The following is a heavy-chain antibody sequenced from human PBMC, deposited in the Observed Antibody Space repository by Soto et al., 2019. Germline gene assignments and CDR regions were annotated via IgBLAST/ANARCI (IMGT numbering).Heavy chain of an antibody. CDR1: GGSISSYY. CDR2: IYYSGST. D-gene: IGHD2-15*01. V-gene: IGHV4-59*08. CDR3: ATNDSVYCSGGRCYSGYGAFDI. Sequence: SETLSLTCTVSGGSISSYYWSWIRQPPGKGLEWIGYIYYSGSTNYNPSLKSRVTISVDTSKNQFSLKLSSVTAADTAVYYCATNDSVYCSGGRCYSGYGAFDIWGQGTMVTVSS. J-gene: IGHJ3*02.